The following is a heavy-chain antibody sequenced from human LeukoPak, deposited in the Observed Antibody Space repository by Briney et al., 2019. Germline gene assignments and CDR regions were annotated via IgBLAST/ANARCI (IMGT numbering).Heavy chain of an antibody. CDR3: ARGVPPDY. CDR1: DYSISSDYY. V-gene: IGHV4-38-2*01. D-gene: IGHD2-8*01. J-gene: IGHJ4*02. Sequence: SETLSLTCAVSDYSISSDYYWDWIRQPPAKGLEWIGSIYHSGRTYYNPSLKSRVTISVDTTKNQFSLNLSSVTAADTAVYYCARGVPPDYWGQGTLVTVSS. CDR2: IYHSGRT.